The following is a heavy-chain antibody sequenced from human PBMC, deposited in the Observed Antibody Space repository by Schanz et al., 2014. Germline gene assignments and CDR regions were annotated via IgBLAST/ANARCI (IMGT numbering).Heavy chain of an antibody. J-gene: IGHJ3*02. V-gene: IGHV3-11*01. CDR1: GFIFNDYY. CDR3: ARENLNWEAFDI. CDR2: ISSDGNYS. D-gene: IGHD7-27*01. Sequence: QVQLVESGGGLVKPGGSLRLSCAASGFIFNDYYMNWVRQAPGKGLEWISYISSDGNYSYYADSVKGRFTISRDNAKNSLYLEMTSLRGEDTAVYYCARENLNWEAFDIWGQGTVVTVSS.